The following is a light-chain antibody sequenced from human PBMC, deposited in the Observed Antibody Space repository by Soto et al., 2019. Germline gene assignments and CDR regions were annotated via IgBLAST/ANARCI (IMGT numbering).Light chain of an antibody. CDR1: SSDVGGYNY. CDR2: EVT. V-gene: IGLV2-8*01. Sequence: QSVLTQPPSASGSPGQSVTISCTGTSSDVGGYNYVSWYQQHPGKAPKLMIYEVTKRPAGVSDRFSGSKSGNTAYLTVSGLQAEGEADYYCSSDAGSNKMFGGGTQLTVL. J-gene: IGLJ3*02. CDR3: SSDAGSNKM.